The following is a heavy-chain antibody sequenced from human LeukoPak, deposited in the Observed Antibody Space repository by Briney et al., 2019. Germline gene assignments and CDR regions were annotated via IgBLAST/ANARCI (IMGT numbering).Heavy chain of an antibody. D-gene: IGHD6-13*01. J-gene: IGHJ6*02. Sequence: SETLSLTCTVSGGSISSYYWSWLRQPAGKGLEWVWRIYTSGSTNYNPSLKSRVTMSVDTSKSQFSLKLSSVTAADTAVYYCARYEQQLVPRGMDVWGQGATVTVSS. V-gene: IGHV4-4*07. CDR2: IYTSGST. CDR3: ARYEQQLVPRGMDV. CDR1: GGSISSYY.